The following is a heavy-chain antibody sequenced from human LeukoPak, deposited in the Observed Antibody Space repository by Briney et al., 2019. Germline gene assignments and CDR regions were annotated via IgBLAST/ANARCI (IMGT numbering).Heavy chain of an antibody. CDR1: GFTFSGYL. J-gene: IGHJ4*02. CDR3: ARDSSAAPPSY. D-gene: IGHD2-15*01. CDR2: IKEEGSEK. V-gene: IGHV3-7*01. Sequence: PGGSLRLSCAASGFTFSGYLMSWVRQAPGKGLEWVANIKEEGSEKYYVDSVKGRFIISKDNAKNSLYLQMNSLRAEGTAVDYWARDSSAAPPSYWGRGTWVTVFS.